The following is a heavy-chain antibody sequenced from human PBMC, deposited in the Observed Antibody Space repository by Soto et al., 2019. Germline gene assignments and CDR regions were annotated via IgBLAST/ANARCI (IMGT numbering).Heavy chain of an antibody. Sequence: SVKVSCKASGGTFGNYAINWVRQAPGQGLEWMGGIIPLFGTPNYAQKFQGRVTFTAHKSTSTAYMELRSLRSDDTAVYYCARGWETVGTTTPFAYWGQGTLVTVSS. V-gene: IGHV1-69*06. J-gene: IGHJ4*02. CDR3: ARGWETVGTTTPFAY. D-gene: IGHD1-26*01. CDR2: IIPLFGTP. CDR1: GGTFGNYA.